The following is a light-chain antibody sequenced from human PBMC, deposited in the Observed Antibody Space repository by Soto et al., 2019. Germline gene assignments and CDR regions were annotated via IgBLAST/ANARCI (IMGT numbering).Light chain of an antibody. CDR2: GAS. V-gene: IGKV3-20*01. CDR1: QSVSS. Sequence: EIVLTQSPDTLSLSPGERATLSCRASQSVSSLAWYQQKPGQTPRLLIYGASSRATGIPDRFSCSGSGTDLTLTISRLEPEDFAVYYCHQYGSSPRTFGQGTTVEIK. CDR3: HQYGSSPRT. J-gene: IGKJ1*01.